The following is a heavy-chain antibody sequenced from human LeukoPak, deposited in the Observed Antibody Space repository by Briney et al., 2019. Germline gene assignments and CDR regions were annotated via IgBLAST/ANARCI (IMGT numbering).Heavy chain of an antibody. CDR2: LTGSGGNT. CDR1: GFTFSSNYD. J-gene: IGHJ4*02. D-gene: IGHD2-2*01. Sequence: GGSLRLSCAASGFTFSSNYDMSWVRQAPGKGLEWVSGLTGSGGNTYYADSVKGRFTISKDNSKNTLYRQRSILRAEDTAVYYCAKSNFYCTTATCHTWAFDYWGQGTLVTVSS. V-gene: IGHV3-23*01. CDR3: AKSNFYCTTATCHTWAFDY.